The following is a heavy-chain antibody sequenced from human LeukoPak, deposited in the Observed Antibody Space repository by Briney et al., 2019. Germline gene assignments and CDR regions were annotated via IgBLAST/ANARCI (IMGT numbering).Heavy chain of an antibody. V-gene: IGHV1-46*01. D-gene: IGHD1-26*01. CDR2: INPSGGST. J-gene: IGHJ6*03. Sequence: GASVKVSRKASGYTFTSYYMHWVRQAPGQGLEWMGIINPSGGSTSYAQKFQGRVTMTRDMSTSTVYMELSSLRSEDTAVYYCARDVSYSGSSIPPCYMDVWGKGTTVTISS. CDR1: GYTFTSYY. CDR3: ARDVSYSGSSIPPCYMDV.